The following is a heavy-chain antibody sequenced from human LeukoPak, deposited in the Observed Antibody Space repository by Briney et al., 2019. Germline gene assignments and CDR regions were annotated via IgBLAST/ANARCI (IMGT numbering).Heavy chain of an antibody. Sequence: GESLRLSCAASDLTVSSNYMSWVRQAPGKGLQCVSLIYSGDSTYYADSVKGRFTISRDKSKNTLSLQMNSLRAEDTAVYYCARLTVTTTSDYCDYWGRRTRVSVSP. V-gene: IGHV3-53*01. CDR2: IYSGDST. CDR1: DLTVSSNY. CDR3: ARLTVTTTSDYCDY. D-gene: IGHD4-17*01. J-gene: IGHJ4*02.